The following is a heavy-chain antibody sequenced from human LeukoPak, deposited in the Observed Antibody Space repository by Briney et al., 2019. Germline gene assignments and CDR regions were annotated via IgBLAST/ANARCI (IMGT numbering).Heavy chain of an antibody. V-gene: IGHV3-7*01. D-gene: IGHD3-10*01. J-gene: IGHJ6*03. CDR2: IKQDGSEK. CDR3: AKDLQAHYYYYSMDV. Sequence: TGGSLRLSCAASGFTFSSYWMSGVRQAPGKGLEWVANIKQDGSEKYYVDSVKGRFTISRDNSKNTLYLQMNSLRAEDTAVYYCAKDLQAHYYYYSMDVWGKGTTVTVSS. CDR1: GFTFSSYW.